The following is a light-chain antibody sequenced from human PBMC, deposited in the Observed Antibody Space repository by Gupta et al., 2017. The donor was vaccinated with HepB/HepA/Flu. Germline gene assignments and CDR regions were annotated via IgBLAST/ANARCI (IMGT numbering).Light chain of an antibody. J-gene: IGKJ2*01. CDR1: QSVSSN. Sequence: EIVMTQSPATLSVSPGERATLSCRATQSVSSNLAWYQQRPGQAPRLLIYGASTRATPIPARFSGSGSGTEFTLTISSLQSEDFAAYYCQQDNNWPYTFGRGTKLEIK. CDR2: GAS. CDR3: QQDNNWPYT. V-gene: IGKV3-15*01.